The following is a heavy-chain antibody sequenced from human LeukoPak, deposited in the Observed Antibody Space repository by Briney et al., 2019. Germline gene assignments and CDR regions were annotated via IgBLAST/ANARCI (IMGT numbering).Heavy chain of an antibody. CDR3: AKVSGFGELLFNYYMDV. D-gene: IGHD3-10*01. J-gene: IGHJ6*03. CDR2: IYYSGST. CDR1: GGSISSYY. V-gene: IGHV4-59*01. Sequence: SETLSLTCTVSGGSISSYYWSWIRQPPGKGLEWIGYIYYSGSTNYNPSLKSRVTISVDTSKNQFSLKLSSVTAADTAVYYCAKVSGFGELLFNYYMDVWGKGTTVTVSS.